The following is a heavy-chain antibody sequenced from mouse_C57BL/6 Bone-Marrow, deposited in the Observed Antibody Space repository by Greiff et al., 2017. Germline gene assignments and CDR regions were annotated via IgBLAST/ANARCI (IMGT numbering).Heavy chain of an antibody. J-gene: IGHJ4*01. CDR2: IRNKANGYTT. V-gene: IGHV7-3*01. D-gene: IGHD2-1*01. Sequence: EVMLVESGGGLVQPGGSLSLSCAASGFTFTDYYMSWVRQPPGKALEWLGFIRNKANGYTTEYSASVKGRFTISRDNSQSILYLQMNALRAEASATYYCARYIYYGNYEAMDYWGQGTSVTVSS. CDR3: ARYIYYGNYEAMDY. CDR1: GFTFTDYY.